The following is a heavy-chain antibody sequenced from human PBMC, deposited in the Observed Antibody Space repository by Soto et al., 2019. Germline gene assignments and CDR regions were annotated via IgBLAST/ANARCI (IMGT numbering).Heavy chain of an antibody. J-gene: IGHJ2*01. Sequence: ASVKVSCKASGYTFTGYYMHWVRQAPGQGLEWMGWINPNSGGTNYAQKFQGWVTMTRDTSISTAYMELSRLRSDDTAVYYCARGYSGTTVVKDTSIYWYCYRWGRGTRVTVSS. CDR2: INPNSGGT. V-gene: IGHV1-2*04. CDR3: ARGYSGTTVVKDTSIYWYCYR. CDR1: GYTFTGYY. D-gene: IGHD4-17*01.